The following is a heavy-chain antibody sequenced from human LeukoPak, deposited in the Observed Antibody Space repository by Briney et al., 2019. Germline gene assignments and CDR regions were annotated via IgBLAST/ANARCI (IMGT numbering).Heavy chain of an antibody. Sequence: GGSLRLSCAASGFPFSTYAMNWVRQAPGKGLEWVSVITGSGGFTQYADSVKGRFTISRDNSKNTVYLQVNSLRVEDTALYYCVRSLDYWGQGTLVTVSS. V-gene: IGHV3-23*01. J-gene: IGHJ4*02. CDR1: GFPFSTYA. CDR3: VRSLDY. CDR2: ITGSGGFT.